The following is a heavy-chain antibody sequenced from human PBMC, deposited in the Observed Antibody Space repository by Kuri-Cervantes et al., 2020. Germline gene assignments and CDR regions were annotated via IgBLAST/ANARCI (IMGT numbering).Heavy chain of an antibody. CDR2: IYHSGTT. Sequence: GSLRLSCAVSGYSISSGYYWGWIRQPPGKGLEWIGSIYHSGTTYYNPSLKSRVTISVDTSKNQFSLKLNSVTAADTAVYFCTRHRYYYDSTGYYGYYFDFWGQGALVTVSS. D-gene: IGHD3-22*01. V-gene: IGHV4-38-2*01. CDR1: GYSISSGYY. CDR3: TRHRYYYDSTGYYGYYFDF. J-gene: IGHJ4*02.